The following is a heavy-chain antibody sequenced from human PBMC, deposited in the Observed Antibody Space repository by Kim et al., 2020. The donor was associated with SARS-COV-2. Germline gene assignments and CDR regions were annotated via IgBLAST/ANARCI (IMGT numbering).Heavy chain of an antibody. CDR2: IYSGGTT. D-gene: IGHD3-22*01. CDR3: ARGGNYDGSLYRYCFDY. V-gene: IGHV3-66*01. J-gene: IGHJ4*03. CDR1: GFSVSNNY. Sequence: GGSLRLSCAVSGFSVSNNYMNWVRQAPGKGLEWVSIIYSGGTTYYSASVKVRFTISRDNSKNTLFLRMNSLRAEDTAIYYCARGGNYDGSLYRYCFDYWGHRILVSVSS.